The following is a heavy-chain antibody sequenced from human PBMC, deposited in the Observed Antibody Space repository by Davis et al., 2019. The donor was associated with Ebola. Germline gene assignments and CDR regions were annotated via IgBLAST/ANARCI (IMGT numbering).Heavy chain of an antibody. D-gene: IGHD1/OR15-1a*01. CDR1: GGAINNYY. Sequence: GSLRLSCTVSGGAINNYYLSWIRQSPGQGLEWIGYIDHSGSTKYNPSLESRVTISVDKSNNRFSLKMNSVTAADTAMYYCARNNRNNGYYFDYWGQGNLGTVSA. J-gene: IGHJ4*02. V-gene: IGHV4-59*12. CDR2: IDHSGST. CDR3: ARNNRNNGYYFDY.